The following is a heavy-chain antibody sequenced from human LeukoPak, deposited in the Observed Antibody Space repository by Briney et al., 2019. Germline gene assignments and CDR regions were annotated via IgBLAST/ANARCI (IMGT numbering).Heavy chain of an antibody. CDR2: IYPGNSDT. J-gene: IGHJ4*02. CDR3: ARGHCSGGSCYLPFDY. V-gene: IGHV5-51*01. D-gene: IGHD2-15*01. Sequence: GESLKISCNGSGYXFTNYWICWVRQMPGEGLEWKGLIYPGNSDTRNSPSFQGQVTISADKSSSTVYLQWSSLKASDTAMYYCARGHCSGGSCYLPFDYWGQGTLVTVSS. CDR1: GYXFTNYW.